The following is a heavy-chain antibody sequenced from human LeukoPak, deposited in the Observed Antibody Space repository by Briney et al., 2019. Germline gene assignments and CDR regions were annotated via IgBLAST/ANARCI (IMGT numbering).Heavy chain of an antibody. CDR2: IYYSGST. CDR3: ARTGYGSSWYRDY. CDR1: GVSISSSSYY. Sequence: SETLSLTCTVSGVSISSSSYYWGWIRQPPGKGLEWIGSIYYSGSTYYNPSLKSRVTISVDTSKNQFSLKLSSVTAADTAVYYCARTGYGSSWYRDYWGQGTLVTVSS. J-gene: IGHJ4*02. V-gene: IGHV4-39*07. D-gene: IGHD6-13*01.